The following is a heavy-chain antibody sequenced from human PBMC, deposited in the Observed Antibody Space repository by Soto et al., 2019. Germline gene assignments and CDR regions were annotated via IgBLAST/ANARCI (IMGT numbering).Heavy chain of an antibody. V-gene: IGHV4-59*01. CDR3: ARDRANPTHYYYDSSGYYRPFNYAFDI. CDR1: GGSISSYY. Sequence: TSETLSLTCTVSGGSISSYYWIWIRQPPGKGLEWIGYIYYSGSTNYNPSLKSRVTISVDTSKNQFSLKLSSVTAADTAVYYCARDRANPTHYYYDSSGYYRPFNYAFDIWGQGTMVTVSS. CDR2: IYYSGST. J-gene: IGHJ3*02. D-gene: IGHD3-22*01.